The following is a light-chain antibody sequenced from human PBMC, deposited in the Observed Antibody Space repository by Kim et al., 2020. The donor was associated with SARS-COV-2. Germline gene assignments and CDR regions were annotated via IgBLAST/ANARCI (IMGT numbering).Light chain of an antibody. CDR1: NIGSRS. J-gene: IGLJ3*02. CDR2: RDG. V-gene: IGLV3-9*01. CDR3: QVWDSNTSWV. Sequence: SYELTQPLSVSVALGQTASITCGGNNIGSRSVHWYQLKPGQALVLVLYRDGNRPSGIPERFSGFKSGNTATPTITRAQGDDEADYFCQVWDSNTSWVFGG.